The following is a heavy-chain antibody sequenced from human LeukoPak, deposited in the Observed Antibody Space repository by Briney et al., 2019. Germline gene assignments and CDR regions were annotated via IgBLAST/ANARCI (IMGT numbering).Heavy chain of an antibody. CDR3: ARELRSIAVADYYFDY. V-gene: IGHV1-69*04. J-gene: IGHJ4*02. D-gene: IGHD6-19*01. Sequence: ASVKVSCKASGGTFSSYAISWVGQAPGQGLEWMGRIIPIFGIANYAQKFQGRVTITADKSTSTAYMELSSLRSEDTAVYYCARELRSIAVADYYFDYWGQGTLVTVSS. CDR1: GGTFSSYA. CDR2: IIPIFGIA.